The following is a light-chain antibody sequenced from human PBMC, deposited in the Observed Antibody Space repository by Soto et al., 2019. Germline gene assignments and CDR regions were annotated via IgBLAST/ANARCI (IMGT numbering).Light chain of an antibody. J-gene: IGKJ4*01. CDR1: QSVDTY. V-gene: IGKV3-20*01. Sequence: LTQSPATLSWSPGERATLSCRASQSVDTYLAWYQQKSGRAPRLLIYGASSRATGIPDRFSGSGSGTDFTLTISRLEPEDFAVYYCQQYGSPRFGGGTKVDIK. CDR2: GAS. CDR3: QQYGSPR.